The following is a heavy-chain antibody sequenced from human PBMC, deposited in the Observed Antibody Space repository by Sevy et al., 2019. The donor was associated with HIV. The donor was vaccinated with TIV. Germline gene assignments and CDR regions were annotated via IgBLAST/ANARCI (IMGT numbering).Heavy chain of an antibody. Sequence: SETLSLTCAVSGYSFSSGYYWGWIRQPPGKGLEWIGGIYHSGSTYYNPSLKSRVTISVDTSKNQLSLKLSSVTAADTAVYYWARDVLPPIETTVTHPRCYYYYYGMDVWGQGTTVTVSS. J-gene: IGHJ6*02. CDR1: GYSFSSGYY. D-gene: IGHD4-17*01. CDR3: ARDVLPPIETTVTHPRCYYYYYGMDV. V-gene: IGHV4-38-2*02. CDR2: IYHSGST.